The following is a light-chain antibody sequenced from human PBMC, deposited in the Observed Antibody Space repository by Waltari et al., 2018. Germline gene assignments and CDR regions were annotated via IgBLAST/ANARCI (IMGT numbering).Light chain of an antibody. CDR2: RAS. V-gene: IGKV1-5*03. J-gene: IGKJ2*01. CDR1: QSISVW. CDR3: QLCIRYPVT. Sequence: IQMTESPYTLSAYVGDRVTITCRASQSISVWLAWYQQKPGKAYKILTDRASTLESGVSSRLRGSRSGTEVSLTSSSLRPDDLATYYCQLCIRYPVTFGQGTKLGIK.